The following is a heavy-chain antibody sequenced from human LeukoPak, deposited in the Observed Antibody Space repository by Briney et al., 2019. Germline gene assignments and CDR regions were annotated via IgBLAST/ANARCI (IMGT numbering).Heavy chain of an antibody. Sequence: PGRSLRLSCAASGFTFSSYAMHWVRQAPGKGLEGVAVISYDGSNKYYADSVKGRFTISRDNSKNTLYLQMNSLRAEDTAVYYCARDRDYRPSFFDYWGQGTLVTVSS. CDR2: ISYDGSNK. CDR1: GFTFSSYA. V-gene: IGHV3-30-3*01. D-gene: IGHD4-11*01. CDR3: ARDRDYRPSFFDY. J-gene: IGHJ4*02.